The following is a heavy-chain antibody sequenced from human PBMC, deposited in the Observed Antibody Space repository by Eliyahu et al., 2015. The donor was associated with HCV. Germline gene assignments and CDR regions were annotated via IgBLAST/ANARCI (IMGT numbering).Heavy chain of an antibody. V-gene: IGHV4-59*01. CDR1: GGXITTYX. J-gene: IGHJ5*02. Sequence: QVQLQESGPGLVKPSETLSLXCTVSGGXITTYXWSXIRQPPGXGLXWIGYIHYRGSTNYNPSLKSRVTISVDTSKNQFPLNLTSVTAADTAMYYCASGGGGIAVAGTGGWFDPWGQGTLVTISS. CDR3: ASGGGGIAVAGTGGWFDP. CDR2: IHYRGST. D-gene: IGHD6-19*01.